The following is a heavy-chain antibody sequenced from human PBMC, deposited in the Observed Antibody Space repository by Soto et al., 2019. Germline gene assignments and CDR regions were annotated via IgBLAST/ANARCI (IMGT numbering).Heavy chain of an antibody. CDR2: ISYDGSNK. V-gene: IGHV3-30-3*01. J-gene: IGHJ3*02. D-gene: IGHD5-12*01. Sequence: QVQLVESGGGVVQPGRSLRLSCAASGFTFKTSAMHWVRQAPGKGLEWVAVISYDGSNKFYADSVKGRFTISRDNSKNTLYLQMNSLRAEDTAVYYCAREKPFRGYDLGGAFDIWGQGTMVTVSS. CDR1: GFTFKTSA. CDR3: AREKPFRGYDLGGAFDI.